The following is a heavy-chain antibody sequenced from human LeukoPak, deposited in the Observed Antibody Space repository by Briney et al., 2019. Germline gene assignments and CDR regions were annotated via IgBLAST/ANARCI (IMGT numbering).Heavy chain of an antibody. Sequence: GGSLRLSCAASGFTFDDYGMSWVRQAPGKGLEWVSAISGSGGSTYYADSVKGRFTISRDTSKNTLYLQMNSLRAEDTAVYYCAKWGCSGSSCYPFAYWGQGTRVTVSS. J-gene: IGHJ4*02. D-gene: IGHD2-15*01. CDR2: ISGSGGST. CDR1: GFTFDDYG. V-gene: IGHV3-23*01. CDR3: AKWGCSGSSCYPFAY.